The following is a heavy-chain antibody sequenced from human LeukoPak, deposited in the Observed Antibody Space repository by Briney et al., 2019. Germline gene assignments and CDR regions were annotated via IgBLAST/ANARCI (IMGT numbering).Heavy chain of an antibody. J-gene: IGHJ6*02. Sequence: PGGSLRLSCAVSGFTFSGFWMSWSRQAPGKGLEWVASINHNGNVNYYVDSVKGRFTISRDNAKNSLYLQMSNLRAEDTAVYFCARGGGLDVWGQGATVTVSS. D-gene: IGHD3-16*01. CDR1: GFTFSGFW. V-gene: IGHV3-7*03. CDR3: ARGGGLDV. CDR2: INHNGNVN.